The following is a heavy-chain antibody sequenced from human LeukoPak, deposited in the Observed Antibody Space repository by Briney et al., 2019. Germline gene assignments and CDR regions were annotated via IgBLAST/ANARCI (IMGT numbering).Heavy chain of an antibody. CDR2: IYYSGST. Sequence: SETLSLTCTVSGVSISSGDYYWSWIRQPPGKGLEWIGYIYYSGSTYYNPSLKSRVTISVDTSKNQFSLKLSSVTAADTAVYYCARARTYYDFWSGYSHFDYWGQGTLVTVSS. V-gene: IGHV4-30-4*01. CDR1: GVSISSGDYY. J-gene: IGHJ4*02. D-gene: IGHD3-3*01. CDR3: ARARTYYDFWSGYSHFDY.